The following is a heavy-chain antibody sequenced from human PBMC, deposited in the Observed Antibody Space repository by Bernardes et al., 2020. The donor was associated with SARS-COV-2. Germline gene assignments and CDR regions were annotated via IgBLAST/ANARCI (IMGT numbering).Heavy chain of an antibody. D-gene: IGHD3-3*01. CDR3: ARDTDYDFWSGYRKTLDY. Sequence: VGSLILSCAASGFTFSSYSMNWVRQAPGKGLEWVSYISSSSSTIYYADSVKGRFTISRDNAKNSLYLQMNSLRAEDTAVYYCARDTDYDFWSGYRKTLDYWGQGTLVTVSS. CDR1: GFTFSSYS. V-gene: IGHV3-48*01. J-gene: IGHJ4*02. CDR2: ISSSSSTI.